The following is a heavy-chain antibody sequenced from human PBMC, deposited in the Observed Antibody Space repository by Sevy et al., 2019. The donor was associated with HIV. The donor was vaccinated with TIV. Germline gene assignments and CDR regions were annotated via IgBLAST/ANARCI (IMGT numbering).Heavy chain of an antibody. CDR1: GGSISSGGYY. CDR3: ASTNRDYDYVWGSYRFDY. D-gene: IGHD3-16*02. V-gene: IGHV4-31*03. Sequence: SETLSLTCTVSGGSISSGGYYWSWIRQHPGKGLEWIGYIYYSGSTYYNPSLKSRVTISVDTSKNQFSLKLSSVTAAVTAVYYCASTNRDYDYVWGSYRFDYWGQGTLVTVSS. CDR2: IYYSGST. J-gene: IGHJ4*02.